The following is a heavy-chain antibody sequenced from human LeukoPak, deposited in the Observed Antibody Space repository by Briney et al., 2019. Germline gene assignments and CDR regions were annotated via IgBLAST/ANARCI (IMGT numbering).Heavy chain of an antibody. CDR1: GFTFSSYW. Sequence: GGSLRLSCTASGFTFSSYWMSWVRQTPGKGLEWVANIKEDGSEKNYVDSVKGRFTISRDNAKISLFLQRNSLRVEDTAVYYCVISKGPGLAAYWGQGTLVTVSS. CDR2: IKEDGSEK. D-gene: IGHD6-13*01. J-gene: IGHJ4*02. V-gene: IGHV3-7*01. CDR3: VISKGPGLAAY.